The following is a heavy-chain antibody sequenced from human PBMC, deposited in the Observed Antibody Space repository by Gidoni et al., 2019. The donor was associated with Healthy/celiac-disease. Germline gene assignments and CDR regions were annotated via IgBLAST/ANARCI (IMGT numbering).Heavy chain of an antibody. Sequence: QVQLVLSGAEVTTPGTSLKLSCKASGYTFTSYYMPWVRQAPGQGIEWMGIINPSGGSTSYEQKFKGRVTMTRETSTSTVYMELSSLRSEDTAVYYCARARDRAAFDIWGQGTMVTVSS. J-gene: IGHJ3*02. CDR2: INPSGGST. CDR1: GYTFTSYY. CDR3: ARARDRAAFDI. V-gene: IGHV1-46*01. D-gene: IGHD5-18*01.